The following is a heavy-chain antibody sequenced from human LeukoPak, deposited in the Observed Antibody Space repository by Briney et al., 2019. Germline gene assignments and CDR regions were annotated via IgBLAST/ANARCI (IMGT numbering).Heavy chain of an antibody. J-gene: IGHJ5*02. V-gene: IGHV3-23*01. D-gene: IGHD5-18*01. CDR3: AKESIAMVKDYTWFDL. CDR1: GFTFCSYA. CDR2: MSGSGGGT. Sequence: GSLRLSCAASGFTFCSYAITWVRQGPGKGLEWVSAMSGSGGGTYDEASVKSRFTIVKDHYKKTLYRQMNSRRCEETALYYRAKESIAMVKDYTWFDLWGQGTLVTVYS.